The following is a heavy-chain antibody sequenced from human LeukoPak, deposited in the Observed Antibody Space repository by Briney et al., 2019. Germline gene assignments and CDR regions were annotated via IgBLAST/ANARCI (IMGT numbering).Heavy chain of an antibody. Sequence: KSSETLSLTCTVSGGSISSYYWSWIRQPPGKGLEWIGYIYYSGSTNYNPSLKSRVTISVDTSKNQFSLKLSSVTAADTAVYYCASHYYDSSGYPAHWGQGTLVTVSS. CDR2: IYYSGST. J-gene: IGHJ4*02. D-gene: IGHD3-22*01. V-gene: IGHV4-59*12. CDR1: GGSISSYY. CDR3: ASHYYDSSGYPAH.